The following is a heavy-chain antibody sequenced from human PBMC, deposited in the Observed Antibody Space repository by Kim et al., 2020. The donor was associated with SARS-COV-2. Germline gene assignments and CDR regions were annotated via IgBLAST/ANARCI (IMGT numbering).Heavy chain of an antibody. V-gene: IGHV1-69*13. CDR2: IIPIFGTA. J-gene: IGHJ6*02. D-gene: IGHD6-19*01. CDR1: GGTFSSYA. Sequence: SVKVSCKASGGTFSSYAISWVRQAPGQGLEWMGGIIPIFGTANYAQKFQGRVTITADESTSTAYMELSSLRSEDTAVYYCATLAGAPFTSDYYYYGMDVWGQGTTVTVSS. CDR3: ATLAGAPFTSDYYYYGMDV.